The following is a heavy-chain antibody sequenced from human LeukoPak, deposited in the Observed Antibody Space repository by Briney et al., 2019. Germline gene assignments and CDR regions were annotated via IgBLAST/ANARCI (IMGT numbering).Heavy chain of an antibody. CDR2: IYYSGST. Sequence: PSETLSLTCTVSGGSISRYYWSWIRQPPGKGLEWIGYIYYSGSTNYNPSLKSRVTISVDTSKNQFSLKLSSVTAADTAVYYCARGGRIVGSTSLFDYWGQGTLVTVSS. J-gene: IGHJ4*02. V-gene: IGHV4-59*12. CDR1: GGSISRYY. CDR3: ARGGRIVGSTSLFDY. D-gene: IGHD2-2*01.